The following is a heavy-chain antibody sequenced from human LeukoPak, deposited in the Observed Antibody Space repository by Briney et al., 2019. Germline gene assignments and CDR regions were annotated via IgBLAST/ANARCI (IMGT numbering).Heavy chain of an antibody. CDR3: ARDLKPVVVTALNWFDP. V-gene: IGHV3-21*01. CDR1: GFTFSSYS. Sequence: GGSLRLSCAASGFTFSSYSMNWVRQAPGKGLELVSSISSSSSYIYYADSVKGRFTISRDNAKNSLYLQMNSLRAEDTAVYYCARDLKPVVVTALNWFDPWGQGTLVTVSS. CDR2: ISSSSSYI. D-gene: IGHD2-21*02. J-gene: IGHJ5*02.